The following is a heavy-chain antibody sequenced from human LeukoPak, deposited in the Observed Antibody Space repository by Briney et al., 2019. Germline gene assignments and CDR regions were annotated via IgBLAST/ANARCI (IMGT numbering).Heavy chain of an antibody. V-gene: IGHV3-66*01. CDR2: IYSGGST. J-gene: IGHJ6*02. Sequence: GGSLSLSCAASGFTVSSNYMSWVRQAPGKGLEWVSVIYSGGSTYYADSVKGRFTISRDNSKNTLYLQMNSLRAEDTAVYYCAREQWLLNYYYYGMDVWGQGTTVTVSS. D-gene: IGHD6-19*01. CDR3: AREQWLLNYYYYGMDV. CDR1: GFTVSSNY.